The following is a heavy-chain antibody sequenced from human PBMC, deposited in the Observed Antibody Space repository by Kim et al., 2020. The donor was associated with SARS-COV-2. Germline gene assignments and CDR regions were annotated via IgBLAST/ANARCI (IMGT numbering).Heavy chain of an antibody. D-gene: IGHD2-2*01. V-gene: IGHV3-30*04. CDR2: ISYDGSNK. CDR1: GFTFSSYA. J-gene: IGHJ6*02. Sequence: GGSLRLSCAASGFTFSSYAMHWVRQAPGKGLEWVAVISYDGSNKYYADSVKGRFTISRDNSKNTLYLQMNSLRAEDTAVYYCARDLWAVPAAMFGMDVWGQGTTVTVSS. CDR3: ARDLWAVPAAMFGMDV.